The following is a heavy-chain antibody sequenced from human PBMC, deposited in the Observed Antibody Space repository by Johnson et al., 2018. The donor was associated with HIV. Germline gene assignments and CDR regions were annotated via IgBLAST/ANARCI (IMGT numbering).Heavy chain of an antibody. V-gene: IGHV3-30-3*01. CDR1: GFTFSNAW. CDR2: ISYDGSNK. CDR3: ARDGWGSRGWDDAFDI. Sequence: QMQLVESGGGLVQPGGSLRLSCAASGFTFSNAWMSWVRRAPGKGLEWVAVISYDGSNKYYADSVKGRFTISRDNSKNTLYLQMNSLRAEDTAVYYCARDGWGSRGWDDAFDIWGQGTIVTVSS. D-gene: IGHD6-19*01. J-gene: IGHJ3*02.